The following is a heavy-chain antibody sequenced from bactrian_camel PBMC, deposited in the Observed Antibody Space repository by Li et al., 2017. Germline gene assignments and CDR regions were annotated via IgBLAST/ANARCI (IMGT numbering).Heavy chain of an antibody. CDR2: IDSVDST. CDR1: GYTASRNY. Sequence: HVQLVESGGGLVQPGGSLRLSCAASGYTASRNYMGWFRQVPGKEREGVAAIDSVDSTKHADSVKGRFTISQDKANNTVDLQMHNLEPGDTAVYYCVLATSCASRWPDCHRFQHWAQGTQVTVS. D-gene: IGHD6*01. CDR3: VLATSCASRWPDCHRFQH. V-gene: IGHV3S53*01. J-gene: IGHJ4*01.